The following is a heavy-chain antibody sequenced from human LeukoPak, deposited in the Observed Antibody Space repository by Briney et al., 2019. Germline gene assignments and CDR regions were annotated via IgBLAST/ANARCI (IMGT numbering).Heavy chain of an antibody. CDR2: ISGSGGST. J-gene: IGHJ4*02. V-gene: IGHV3-23*01. CDR3: ARRSYYDSTGYPFDY. CDR1: GFTFNNYA. Sequence: GGSLRLSCAASGFTFNNYAMSWVRQAPGKGLEWVSTISGSGGSTYYADSVKGRFTISRDNSKNTLYLQMNSLRAEDTAFYYCARRSYYDSTGYPFDYWGQGALVTVS. D-gene: IGHD3-22*01.